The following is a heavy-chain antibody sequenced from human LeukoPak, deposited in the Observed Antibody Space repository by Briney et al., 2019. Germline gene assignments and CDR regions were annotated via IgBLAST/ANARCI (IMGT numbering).Heavy chain of an antibody. CDR1: GFSFGDYT. Sequence: TGGSLRLSCTGSGFSFGDYTVTWVRQAPGRGLEWVGFIRNKAYGGATEYAASVRGRFTISRDNSRGIAYRQMNSLETDDTAVYYCTRGGVHRGADAWGQGTLVTVSS. CDR3: TRGGVHRGADA. D-gene: IGHD3-10*01. V-gene: IGHV3-49*04. J-gene: IGHJ4*02. CDR2: IRNKAYGGAT.